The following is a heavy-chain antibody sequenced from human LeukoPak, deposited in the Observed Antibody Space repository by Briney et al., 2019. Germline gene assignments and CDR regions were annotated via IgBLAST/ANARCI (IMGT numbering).Heavy chain of an antibody. CDR3: ARASFDTAMSLIFDY. D-gene: IGHD5-18*01. CDR2: IYYSGST. Sequence: PSETLSLTCTVSGGSISSYYWSWIRQPPGKGLEWIGYIYYSGSTNYNPSLKSRVTISVDTSKNQFSLKLSSVTAADTAVYYCARASFDTAMSLIFDYWGQGTLVAVSS. V-gene: IGHV4-59*01. J-gene: IGHJ4*02. CDR1: GGSISSYY.